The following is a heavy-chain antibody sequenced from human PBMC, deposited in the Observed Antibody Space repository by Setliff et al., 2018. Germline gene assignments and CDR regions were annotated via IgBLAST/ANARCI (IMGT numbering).Heavy chain of an antibody. CDR2: IYPGDSDT. CDR1: GYSFTSYW. V-gene: IGHV5-51*01. J-gene: IGHJ6*03. D-gene: IGHD3-22*01. Sequence: GESLTISCKTSGYSFTSYWIGWVRQMPGKGLEWMGIIYPGDSDTRYSPSFQGQVTISADKSISTAYLQWSSLKASDTAMYYCARQARGYYYDSSGYYRASPGYYYMDVWGKGTTVTVSS. CDR3: ARQARGYYYDSSGYYRASPGYYYMDV.